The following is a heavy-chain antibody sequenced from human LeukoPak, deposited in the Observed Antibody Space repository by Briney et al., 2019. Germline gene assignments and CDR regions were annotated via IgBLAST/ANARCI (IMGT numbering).Heavy chain of an antibody. CDR3: AKGSRSNVYYPPDY. CDR1: GFTFSNYA. Sequence: PGGSLRLSCAASGFTFSNYAMNWVRQAPGKGLEWVSVISGSGSNTYYADSVKGRFTISRDNSKNTLYLQMNGLRAEDTAVYYCAKGSRSNVYYPPDYWGQGTLVTVSS. J-gene: IGHJ4*02. CDR2: ISGSGSNT. D-gene: IGHD1-26*01. V-gene: IGHV3-23*01.